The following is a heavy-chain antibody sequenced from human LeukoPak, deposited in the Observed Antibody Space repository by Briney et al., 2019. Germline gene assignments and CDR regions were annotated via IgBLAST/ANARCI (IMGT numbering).Heavy chain of an antibody. J-gene: IGHJ4*02. CDR3: ARVVGYSSGWYVRDEYYFDY. V-gene: IGHV4-34*01. CDR2: INHSGST. D-gene: IGHD6-19*01. CDR1: GGSFSGYY. Sequence: SETLSLTCAVYGGSFSGYYWSWIRQPPGKGLEWIGEINHSGSTNYNLSLKSRVTISVDTSKNQFSLKLSSVTAADTAVYYCARVVGYSSGWYVRDEYYFDYWGQGTLVTVSS.